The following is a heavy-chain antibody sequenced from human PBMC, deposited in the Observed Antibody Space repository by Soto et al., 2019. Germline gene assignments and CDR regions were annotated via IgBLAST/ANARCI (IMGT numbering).Heavy chain of an antibody. CDR3: AREYPYDRSGYSLDY. CDR1: GFTFSSYA. CDR2: ISYDGNNK. V-gene: IGHV3-30-3*01. Sequence: QVQLVESGGGVVQPGRSLRLSCAASGFTFSSYAMHWVRQAPGKGLEWVAVISYDGNNKYYADSVKGRFTVSRDNSKNTGYLHMNSLRAEDTAVYYCAREYPYDRSGYSLDYWGQGTLVTVSS. D-gene: IGHD3-22*01. J-gene: IGHJ4*02.